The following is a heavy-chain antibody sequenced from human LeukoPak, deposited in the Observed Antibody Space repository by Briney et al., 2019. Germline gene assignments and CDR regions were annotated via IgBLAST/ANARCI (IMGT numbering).Heavy chain of an antibody. Sequence: PSETLSLTRTVSGGSISSGSYYWSWIRQPAGKGLEWIGRIYTSGSTYYNPSLKSRVTISVDTSKNQFSLKLSSVTAADTAVYYCARDRSPYCSGGSCGGLYFDLWGRGTLVTGSS. CDR1: GGSISSGSYY. CDR3: ARDRSPYCSGGSCGGLYFDL. J-gene: IGHJ2*01. D-gene: IGHD2-15*01. CDR2: IYTSGST. V-gene: IGHV4-61*02.